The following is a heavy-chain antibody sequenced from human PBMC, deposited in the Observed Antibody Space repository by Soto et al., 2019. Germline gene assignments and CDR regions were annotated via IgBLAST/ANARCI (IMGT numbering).Heavy chain of an antibody. D-gene: IGHD1-26*01. J-gene: IGHJ4*02. Sequence: QVQLVQSGAEVKKPGSSMKVSCKASGGTFSSYTISWVRQAPGQGLEWMGRIIPILGIANYAQKFQGRVTITADKSTSTAYMELSSLRSEDTAVYYCARLLVGATPGWGQGTLVTVSS. CDR1: GGTFSSYT. CDR3: ARLLVGATPG. V-gene: IGHV1-69*02. CDR2: IIPILGIA.